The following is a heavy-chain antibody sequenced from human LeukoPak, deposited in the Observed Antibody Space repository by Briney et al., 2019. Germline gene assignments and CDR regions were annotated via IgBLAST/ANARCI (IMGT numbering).Heavy chain of an antibody. J-gene: IGHJ3*02. D-gene: IGHD6-13*01. V-gene: IGHV4-39*07. CDR1: GVSISSSSSY. CDR2: IYYGGST. Sequence: PSETLSLTCTVSGVSISSSSSYWGWVRQPPGKGLEWIGTIYYGGSTYYKPSLKSRVTISVDTSKNQFSLKLSSVTAADTAVYYCAREYSTKDAFDIWGQGTMVTVSS. CDR3: AREYSTKDAFDI.